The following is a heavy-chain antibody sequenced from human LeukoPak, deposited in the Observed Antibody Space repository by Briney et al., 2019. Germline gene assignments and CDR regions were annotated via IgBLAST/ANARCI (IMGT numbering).Heavy chain of an antibody. CDR3: ANLMTTVTAGPFDY. D-gene: IGHD4-17*01. Sequence: ASVKVSFKASGYTFTGYYMHWVRQAPGQGLEWMGRINPNSGDTNFAQKFQGRVTMTRDTSLSTAYMELSRLRSDDTAVYYCANLMTTVTAGPFDYWGQGTLVTVSS. V-gene: IGHV1-2*06. J-gene: IGHJ4*02. CDR1: GYTFTGYY. CDR2: INPNSGDT.